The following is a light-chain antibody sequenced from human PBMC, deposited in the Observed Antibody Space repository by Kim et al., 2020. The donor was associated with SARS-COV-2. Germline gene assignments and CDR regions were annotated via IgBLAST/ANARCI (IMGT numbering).Light chain of an antibody. CDR3: QSYDTSNQGVV. Sequence: TITTPCTRSSGSIASNYVHWYQQRPGSAPTTVIYEDNQRLSGVPDRFSGSIDSSSNSASLTISGLTTEDEADYYCQSYDTSNQGVVFGGGTQLTVL. CDR1: SGSIASNY. V-gene: IGLV6-57*03. CDR2: EDN. J-gene: IGLJ2*01.